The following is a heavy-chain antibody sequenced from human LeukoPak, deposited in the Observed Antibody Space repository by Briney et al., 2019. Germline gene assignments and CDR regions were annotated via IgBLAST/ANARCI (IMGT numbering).Heavy chain of an antibody. CDR3: ARHFCSGDNCYYFDY. D-gene: IGHD2-15*01. CDR2: IYYSGNT. CDR1: GYSISSGYY. J-gene: IGHJ4*02. Sequence: SETLSLTCAVSGYSISSGYYWSWIRQPPGKGLEWIGYIYYSGNTNYNPSLKSRVTISVDTSRNQFSLNLSSVTAADTAIYYCARHFCSGDNCYYFDYWGRGTLVTVSS. V-gene: IGHV4-61*01.